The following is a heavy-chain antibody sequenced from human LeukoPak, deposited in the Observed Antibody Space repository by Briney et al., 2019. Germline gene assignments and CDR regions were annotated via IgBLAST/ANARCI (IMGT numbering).Heavy chain of an antibody. Sequence: GGSLRLSCAASGFTFSNYAMIWVRQAPGKGLEWVSVISNSGSSTDYADSVKGRFTIPRDNSQNTLYLQMNSLRAEDTAVYYCAKDPPRSRAIVDAFDIWGQGTLVTVSS. J-gene: IGHJ3*02. CDR2: ISNSGSST. CDR1: GFTFSNYA. CDR3: AKDPPRSRAIVDAFDI. V-gene: IGHV3-23*01. D-gene: IGHD3-22*01.